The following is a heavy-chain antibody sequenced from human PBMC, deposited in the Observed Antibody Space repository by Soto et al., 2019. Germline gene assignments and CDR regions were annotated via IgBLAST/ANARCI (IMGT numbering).Heavy chain of an antibody. D-gene: IGHD4-4*01. J-gene: IGHJ4*02. CDR2: IDWDGNK. V-gene: IGHV2-70*11. CDR1: GFSLSTSGMC. CDR3: ARLTTGTTSFDY. Sequence: SGPTLVNPTQTLTLTCTFSGFSLSTSGMCVNWIRQPPGKALEWLTRIDWDGNKYYSTSLKTRLTVSKDTSKNQVILTMTNMDPVDTATYYCARLTTGTTSFDYWGQGTPVTVSS.